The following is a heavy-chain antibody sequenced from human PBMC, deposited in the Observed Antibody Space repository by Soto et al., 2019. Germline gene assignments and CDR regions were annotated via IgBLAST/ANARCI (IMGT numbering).Heavy chain of an antibody. Sequence: QLQLQESGPGLVKPSETLSLTCTVSGGSISSSSYYWGWIRQPPGKGLEWIGSIYYSGSTYYNPSLKRRVTISVDTSKNQFALKLSSVTAADTAVYYCARHGVAIFRGWGQGTLVTVSS. J-gene: IGHJ4*02. CDR2: IYYSGST. CDR1: GGSISSSSYY. CDR3: ARHGVAIFRG. V-gene: IGHV4-39*01. D-gene: IGHD3-3*01.